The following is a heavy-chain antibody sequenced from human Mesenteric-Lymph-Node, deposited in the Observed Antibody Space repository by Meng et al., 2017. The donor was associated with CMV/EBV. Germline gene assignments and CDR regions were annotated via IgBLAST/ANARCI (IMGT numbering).Heavy chain of an antibody. CDR3: AKVRTIDSSGYYYYFDY. CDR1: FTFSSYA. J-gene: IGHJ4*02. CDR2: ISGSGGST. V-gene: IGHV3-23*01. D-gene: IGHD3-22*01. Sequence: FTFSSYAMSWVRQAPGKGLEWVSAISGSGGSTYYADSVKGRFTISRDNSKNTLYLQMNSLRAEDTAVYYCAKVRTIDSSGYYYYFDYWGQGTLVTVSS.